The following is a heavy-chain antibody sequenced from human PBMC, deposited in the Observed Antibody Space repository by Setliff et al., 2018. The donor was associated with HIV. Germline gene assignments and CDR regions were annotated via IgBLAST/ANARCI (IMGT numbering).Heavy chain of an antibody. V-gene: IGHV4-39*01. D-gene: IGHD3-10*01. J-gene: IGHJ4*02. CDR3: ARLSGGMVPNY. Sequence: PSETLSLTCTVSGGSITRTPYYWGWIRQPPGKGLEWIGSIHHSGTAYDNPSLKSRVTISVDPSKNQILLRLNSVTAADTAVYYCARLSGGMVPNYWGQGTLVTVSS. CDR1: GGSITRTPYY. CDR2: IHHSGTA.